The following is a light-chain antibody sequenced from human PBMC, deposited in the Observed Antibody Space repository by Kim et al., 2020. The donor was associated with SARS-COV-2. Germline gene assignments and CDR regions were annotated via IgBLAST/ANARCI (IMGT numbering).Light chain of an antibody. CDR1: ALPKQY. J-gene: IGLJ3*02. CDR3: QSADSSDNFWV. V-gene: IGLV3-25*03. Sequence: QGQTARITCSGDALPKQYAYWFQQKPGQAPVLVIYKDTERPSGIPERFSGSTSGTTVTLTISGVQAEDEADYYCQSADSSDNFWVFGGGTQLTVL. CDR2: KDT.